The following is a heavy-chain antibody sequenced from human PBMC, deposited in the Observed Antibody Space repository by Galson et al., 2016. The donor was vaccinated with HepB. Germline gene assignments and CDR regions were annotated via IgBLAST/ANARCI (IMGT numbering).Heavy chain of an antibody. CDR3: ARFRPLTSHYGNTEQLEH. J-gene: IGHJ5*02. D-gene: IGHD3-10*01. Sequence: SLRLSCAASGFTFSESGIHWVRQASGKGLEWIGRIRDIGNSYATAYAASVEGRFTISRDDSKNTAYLRMNSLKTEDTAVYYCARFRPLTSHYGNTEQLEHLGQGTLVTVSS. CDR1: GFTFSESG. V-gene: IGHV3-73*01. CDR2: IRDIGNSYAT.